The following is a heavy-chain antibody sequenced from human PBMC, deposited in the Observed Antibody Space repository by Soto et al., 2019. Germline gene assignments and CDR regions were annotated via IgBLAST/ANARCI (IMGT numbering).Heavy chain of an antibody. CDR1: GGSIGSGDYY. J-gene: IGHJ6*02. V-gene: IGHV4-30-4*01. Sequence: PSETLSLTCTVSGGSIGSGDYYWSWIRQPPGKGLEWIGYIYYSGSTYYNPSLKSRVTISVDTSKNQFSLKLSSVTAADTAVYYCARGESCTNGVCYYGMDVWGQGTTVTVSS. D-gene: IGHD2-8*01. CDR3: ARGESCTNGVCYYGMDV. CDR2: IYYSGST.